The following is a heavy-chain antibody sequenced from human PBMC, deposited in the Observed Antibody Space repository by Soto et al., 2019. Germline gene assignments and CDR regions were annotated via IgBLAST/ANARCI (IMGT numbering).Heavy chain of an antibody. Sequence: ASVKVSCTASGGTFSSYAISWVRQAPGQGLEWMGGIIPIFGTASYAQKFQGRVTITADESTSTAYMELSSLRSEDTAVYYCARDSGLYDSSGYYLYYFDYWGQGTLVTVSS. J-gene: IGHJ4*02. CDR1: GGTFSSYA. D-gene: IGHD3-22*01. V-gene: IGHV1-69*13. CDR2: IIPIFGTA. CDR3: ARDSGLYDSSGYYLYYFDY.